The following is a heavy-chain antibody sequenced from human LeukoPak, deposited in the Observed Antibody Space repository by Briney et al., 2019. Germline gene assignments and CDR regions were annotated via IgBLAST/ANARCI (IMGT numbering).Heavy chain of an antibody. CDR3: ARGERIQLLFRGLFG. J-gene: IGHJ4*02. CDR2: IYYSGSI. CDR1: GGSISSYY. V-gene: IGHV4-59*01. Sequence: SETLSLTCRVSGGSISSYYWSWIRQPPGKGLEGSVYIYYSGSINYNPSLKSRVTISVDTSKNQFSLKLSSVTAADTAVYYCARGERIQLLFRGLFGWGQGTLVTVSS. D-gene: IGHD5-18*01.